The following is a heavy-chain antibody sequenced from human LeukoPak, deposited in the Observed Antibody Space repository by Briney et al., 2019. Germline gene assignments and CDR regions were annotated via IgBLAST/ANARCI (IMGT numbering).Heavy chain of an antibody. D-gene: IGHD6-19*01. CDR1: GGSISSGGYY. J-gene: IGHJ5*02. V-gene: IGHV4-30-2*01. CDR3: ARRDEKYSSGWFSP. CDR2: IYHSGST. Sequence: SETLSLTCTVSGGSISSGGYYRSWIRQPPGKGLEWIGYIYHSGSTYYNPSLKSRVTISVDRSKNQFSLKLSSVTAADTAVYYCARRDEKYSSGWFSPWGQGTLVTVSS.